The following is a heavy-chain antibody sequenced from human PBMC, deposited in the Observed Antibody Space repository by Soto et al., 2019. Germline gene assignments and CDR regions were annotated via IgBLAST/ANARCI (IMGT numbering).Heavy chain of an antibody. D-gene: IGHD6-6*01. CDR3: ARGILPPLGYSSSSRKVYYYGMDV. CDR1: GGTFSSYA. CDR2: IIPIFGTA. Sequence: QVQLVQSGAEVKKPGSSVKVSCKASGGTFSSYAISWVRQAPGQGLEWMGGIIPIFGTANYAQKFQGRVTITADDTTSTAYMELSSLRSEDTAVYYCARGILPPLGYSSSSRKVYYYGMDVWGQGTTVTVSS. J-gene: IGHJ6*02. V-gene: IGHV1-69*01.